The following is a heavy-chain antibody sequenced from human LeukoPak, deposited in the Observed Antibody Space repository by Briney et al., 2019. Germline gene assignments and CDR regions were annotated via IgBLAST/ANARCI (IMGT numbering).Heavy chain of an antibody. CDR2: ISHIGSAI. J-gene: IGHJ5*02. CDR1: GFSFGAYE. Sequence: GGSLRLSCEVSGFSFGAYEMNWVRQAPGKGLEWVSLISHIGSAINYADSVKGRFVISRDNAKNSLYQQMTTLSAEETAVYYCARAEGFNCFDPWGQGTLVTVSS. V-gene: IGHV3-48*03. CDR3: ARAEGFNCFDP.